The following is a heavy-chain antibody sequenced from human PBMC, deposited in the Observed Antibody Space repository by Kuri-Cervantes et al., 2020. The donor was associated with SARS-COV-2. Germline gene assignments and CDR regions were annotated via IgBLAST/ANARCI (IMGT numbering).Heavy chain of an antibody. V-gene: IGHV1-2*02. D-gene: IGHD4-11*01. CDR1: GYTFTGYY. CDR2: INPNSGGT. CDR3: ARDLLAAGLQKGGYYYYYMDV. Sequence: ASVKVSCKASGYTFTGYYMHWVRQAPGQGLEWMGWINPNSGGTNYAQKFQGRVTMTRDTSISTAYMELSRLRSDDTAVYYCARDLLAAGLQKGGYYYYYMDVWGKGTTVTVSS. J-gene: IGHJ6*03.